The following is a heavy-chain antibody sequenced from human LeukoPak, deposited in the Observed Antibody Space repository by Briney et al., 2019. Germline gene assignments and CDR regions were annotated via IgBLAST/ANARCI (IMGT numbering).Heavy chain of an antibody. Sequence: PSETLSLTCTGSGGSISSYYWSWIGQPPGKGLDWIGSIYYIGSTNYNPSLKSRVTISVDTSKNQFSLKLSSVTAADTAVYYCARVGSYGQYYFDYWGQGTLVTVSS. CDR1: GGSISSYY. J-gene: IGHJ4*02. D-gene: IGHD5-18*01. V-gene: IGHV4-59*01. CDR3: ARVGSYGQYYFDY. CDR2: IYYIGST.